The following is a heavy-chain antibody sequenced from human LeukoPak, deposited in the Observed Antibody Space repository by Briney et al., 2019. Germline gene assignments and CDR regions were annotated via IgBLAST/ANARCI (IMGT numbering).Heavy chain of an antibody. CDR1: GGSVSSGSYY. CDR2: IYYSGST. D-gene: IGHD1-26*01. Sequence: SETLSLTCTVSGGSVSSGSYYWSWIWQPPGKGLEWIGYIYYSGSTNYNPSLKSRVTISVDTSKNQFSLKLSSVTAADTAVYYCARGALGGSYGNVFDPWGQGTLVTVSS. J-gene: IGHJ5*02. V-gene: IGHV4-61*01. CDR3: ARGALGGSYGNVFDP.